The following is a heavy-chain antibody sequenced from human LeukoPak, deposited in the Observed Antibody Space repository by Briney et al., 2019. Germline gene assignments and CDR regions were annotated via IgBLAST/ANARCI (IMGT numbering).Heavy chain of an antibody. CDR1: GGSISSYY. CDR3: ARAYVWGYFQH. D-gene: IGHD3-16*01. J-gene: IGHJ1*01. Sequence: SETLSLTCTVSGGSISSYYWSWIRQPPGKGLEWIGYIYYSGSTNYNPSLKSRVTISVDTSKNQFSLKLSSATAADTAVYYCARAYVWGYFQHWGQGTLVTVSS. V-gene: IGHV4-59*01. CDR2: IYYSGST.